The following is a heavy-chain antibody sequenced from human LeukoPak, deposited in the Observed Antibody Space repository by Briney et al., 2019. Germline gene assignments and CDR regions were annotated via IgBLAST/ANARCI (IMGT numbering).Heavy chain of an antibody. J-gene: IGHJ3*02. CDR1: GGSISSSSYY. CDR3: ARRRPYSSSYLGAFDI. D-gene: IGHD6-13*01. CDR2: IYYSGST. Sequence: SETLSLTCTVSGGSISSSSYYWGWIRQPPGKGLEWIGSIYYSGSTYYNPSLKSRVTISVDTSKNQFSLKLSSVTAADTAVYYCARRRPYSSSYLGAFDIWGQGTMVTVSS. V-gene: IGHV4-39*07.